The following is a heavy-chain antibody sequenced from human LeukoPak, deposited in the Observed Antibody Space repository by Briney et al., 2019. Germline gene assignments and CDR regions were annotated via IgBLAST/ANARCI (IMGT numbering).Heavy chain of an antibody. Sequence: RSGGSLRLSCAASGFTFSSFWIHWVRQVPGKGLVWVSRINSDGFSTSYADSVKGRFTISRDDAKNTLYLQMNSLRAADTAVYYCARVDYSSSSGLRLFDYWGQGTLVTVSS. CDR3: ARVDYSSSSGLRLFDY. CDR2: INSDGFST. D-gene: IGHD6-6*01. J-gene: IGHJ4*02. CDR1: GFTFSSFW. V-gene: IGHV3-74*01.